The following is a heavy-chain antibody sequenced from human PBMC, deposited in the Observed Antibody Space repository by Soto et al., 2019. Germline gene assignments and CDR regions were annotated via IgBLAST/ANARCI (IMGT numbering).Heavy chain of an antibody. Sequence: QVQLQESGPGLVKPSQTLSLTCTVSGGSISSGGYYWSWIRQHPGKGLEWIGYIYYSGSTYYNPSRKSRVPISVDTSMGQFSLEVGSVTGVGTAVYYCARGNFVVVVAAMDYWGQGALVTVSS. V-gene: IGHV4-31*03. J-gene: IGHJ4*02. CDR1: GGSISSGGYY. CDR3: ARGNFVVVVAAMDY. D-gene: IGHD2-15*01. CDR2: IYYSGST.